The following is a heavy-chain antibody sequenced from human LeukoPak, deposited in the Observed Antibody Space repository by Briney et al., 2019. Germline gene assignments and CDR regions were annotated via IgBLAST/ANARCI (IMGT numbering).Heavy chain of an antibody. J-gene: IGHJ4*02. CDR3: AADGYNFFDY. Sequence: SETLSLTCTVSGGSISSGSYYWSWIRQPAGKGLEWIGRIYTSGSINYNPSLKSRVTISVDTSKNQFSLKLSSVTAADTAVYYCAADGYNFFDYWGQGTLVTVSS. CDR1: GGSISSGSYY. CDR2: IYTSGSI. D-gene: IGHD5-24*01. V-gene: IGHV4-61*02.